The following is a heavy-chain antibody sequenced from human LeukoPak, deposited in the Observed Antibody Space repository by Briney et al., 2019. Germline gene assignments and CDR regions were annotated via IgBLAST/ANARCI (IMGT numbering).Heavy chain of an antibody. D-gene: IGHD5/OR15-5a*01. Sequence: PGGSLRLSCAASGFTFSDYYMSWIRQAPGKGLEWVSYISSSGSTIYYADSVKGRFTISRDNAKNSLYLQTNSLRAEDTAVYYCARGQGSSLPHAFDIWGQGTMVTVSS. J-gene: IGHJ3*02. V-gene: IGHV3-11*01. CDR2: ISSSGSTI. CDR1: GFTFSDYY. CDR3: ARGQGSSLPHAFDI.